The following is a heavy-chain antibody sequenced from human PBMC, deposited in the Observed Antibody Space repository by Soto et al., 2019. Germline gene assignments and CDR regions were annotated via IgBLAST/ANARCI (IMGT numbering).Heavy chain of an antibody. CDR2: IYWDDDK. CDR1: GISLTTSGLG. V-gene: IGHV2-5*02. D-gene: IGHD5-18*01. Sequence: QITLKESGPPRVRPTQTLALTCTFSGISLTTSGLGGGWIRKTPATALEGLEVIYWDDDKRDSPTLKSRLTITKDTSKNQVVLAMADMDPVDTATYFCAHRGYMYGNWDHGYFDYWGQGTLVTVSS. J-gene: IGHJ4*02. CDR3: AHRGYMYGNWDHGYFDY.